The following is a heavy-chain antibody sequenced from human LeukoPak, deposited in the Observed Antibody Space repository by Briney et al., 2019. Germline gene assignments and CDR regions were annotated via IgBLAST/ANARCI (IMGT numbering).Heavy chain of an antibody. V-gene: IGHV1-69*05. CDR3: ARGGTKKSYYYDSSGFPDAFDI. J-gene: IGHJ3*02. CDR2: IIPIFGTA. Sequence: ASVKVSCKASGGTFSSYAISWVRQAPGQGLEWMGRIIPIFGTANYAQKFQGRVTITTDESTSTAYMELSSLRSEDTAVYYCARGGTKKSYYYDSSGFPDAFDIWGQGTMVTVSS. D-gene: IGHD3-22*01. CDR1: GGTFSSYA.